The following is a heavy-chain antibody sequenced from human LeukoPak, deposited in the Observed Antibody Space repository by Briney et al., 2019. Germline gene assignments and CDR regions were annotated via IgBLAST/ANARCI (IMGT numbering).Heavy chain of an antibody. CDR3: ARVREWEPDLDY. D-gene: IGHD1-26*01. CDR1: GYTFTSYG. J-gene: IGHJ4*02. Sequence: ASVKVSCKASGYTFTSYGISWVRQAPGQGLEWMGWINPYSGGTNYAQKFQGRVTMTRDTSISTAYMELSSLRSDDTAVYYCARVREWEPDLDYWGQGTLVTVSS. CDR2: INPYSGGT. V-gene: IGHV1-2*02.